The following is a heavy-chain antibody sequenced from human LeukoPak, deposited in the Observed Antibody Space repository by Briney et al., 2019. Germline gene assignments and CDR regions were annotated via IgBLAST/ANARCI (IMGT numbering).Heavy chain of an antibody. CDR1: GGTFSSYA. CDR3: ARSRYCSSTSCYRRNYYFDY. Sequence: SVTVSCKASGGTFSSYAISWVRQAPGQGRKWMGGIIPIFGTANYPQKFQGRVTITADESTSTAYMELSSLRSEDTAVYYCARSRYCSSTSCYRRNYYFDYWGQGTLVTVSS. J-gene: IGHJ4*02. V-gene: IGHV1-69*01. CDR2: IIPIFGTA. D-gene: IGHD2-2*01.